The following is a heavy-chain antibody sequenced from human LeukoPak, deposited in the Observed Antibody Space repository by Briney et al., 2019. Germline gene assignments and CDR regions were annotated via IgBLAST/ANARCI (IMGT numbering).Heavy chain of an antibody. Sequence: ASVKVSCKASGYTFTGYYMHWVRQAPRQGLEWMGRINPNSGGTNYAQKFQGRVTMTRDTSISTAYMELSRLRSDDTAVYYCASSTHFGRDYYFDYWGQGTLVTVSS. J-gene: IGHJ4*02. CDR3: ASSTHFGRDYYFDY. CDR2: INPNSGGT. CDR1: GYTFTGYY. D-gene: IGHD3-10*01. V-gene: IGHV1-2*06.